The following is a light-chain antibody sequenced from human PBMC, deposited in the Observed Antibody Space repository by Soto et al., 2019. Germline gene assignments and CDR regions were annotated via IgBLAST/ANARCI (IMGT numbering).Light chain of an antibody. CDR1: SGAVSTTFY. Sequence: QTVVTQEPSFSVSPGGTVTLTCGLTSGAVSTTFYPSWYQQTPGQAPRTLIYSTNTRSSGVPDRFSGSILGNKAALTIRGAQADDESDYYCVLYMGSGISVFSGGTKLTVL. CDR3: VLYMGSGISV. J-gene: IGLJ3*02. V-gene: IGLV8-61*01. CDR2: STN.